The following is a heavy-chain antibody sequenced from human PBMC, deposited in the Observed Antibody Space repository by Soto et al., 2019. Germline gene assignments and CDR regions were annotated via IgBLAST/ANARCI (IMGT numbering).Heavy chain of an antibody. CDR2: ISYDGSNK. Sequence: GGSLRLSGAASGFTFSSYAMHWVRQAPGKGLEWVAVISYDGSNKYYADSVKGRFTISRDNSKNTLYLQMNSLRAEDTAVYYCARDRGSSAAGYFDYWGQGTLVTVSS. CDR3: ARDRGSSAAGYFDY. CDR1: GFTFSSYA. J-gene: IGHJ4*02. V-gene: IGHV3-30-3*01. D-gene: IGHD6-6*01.